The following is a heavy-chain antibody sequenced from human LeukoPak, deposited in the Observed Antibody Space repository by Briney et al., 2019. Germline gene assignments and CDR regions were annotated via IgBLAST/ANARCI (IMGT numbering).Heavy chain of an antibody. CDR1: GGSISSSSYY. V-gene: IGHV4-39*07. J-gene: IGHJ4*02. CDR3: AREVLWNNNGYYYAGVIDY. Sequence: SETLSLTCTVSGGSISSSSYYWGWIRQPPGKRLEWIGSIYYSGSTYYNPSLKSRVTISVDTSKNQFSLKLSSVTAADTAVYYCAREVLWNNNGYYYAGVIDYWGQGTLVTVSS. CDR2: IYYSGST. D-gene: IGHD3-22*01.